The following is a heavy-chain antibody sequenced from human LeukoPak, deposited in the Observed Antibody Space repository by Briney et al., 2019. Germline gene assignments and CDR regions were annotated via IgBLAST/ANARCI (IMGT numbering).Heavy chain of an antibody. J-gene: IGHJ6*03. CDR3: ARHLGYCTNGVCYNYYYYYMDV. CDR1: GFTFSSYS. V-gene: IGHV3-21*01. CDR2: ISSSSSYI. Sequence: GGSLRLSCAASGFTFSSYSMNWVRQAPGKGLEWVSSISSSSSYIYYADSVKGRFTISRDNAKNSLYLQMNSLRAEDTAVYYCARHLGYCTNGVCYNYYYYYMDVWGKGTTVTVSS. D-gene: IGHD2-8*01.